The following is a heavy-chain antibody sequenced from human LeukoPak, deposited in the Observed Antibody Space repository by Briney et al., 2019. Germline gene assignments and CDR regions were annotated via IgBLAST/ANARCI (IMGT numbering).Heavy chain of an antibody. CDR1: GYTFTDYY. D-gene: IGHD2-2*01. Sequence: ASVKVSCKASGYTFTDYYMHWVRQAPGQGLEWMGWINPNSGGTNYAQKFQGRVTMTRDTSISTAYMELSRLRSDDTAVYYCARGPRYCSSTSCYGRYYYYYYMDVWGKGTTVTVSS. V-gene: IGHV1-2*02. J-gene: IGHJ6*03. CDR2: INPNSGGT. CDR3: ARGPRYCSSTSCYGRYYYYYYMDV.